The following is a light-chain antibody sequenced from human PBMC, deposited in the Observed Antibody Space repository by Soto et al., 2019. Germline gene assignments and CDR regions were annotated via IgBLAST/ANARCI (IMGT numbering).Light chain of an antibody. CDR2: AAS. CDR1: QGISNY. Sequence: DIQMTQSPSSLSASVGDRVTITCRASQGISNYLAWYKQKPGKVPKLLINAASTLQSGVPARFSGSGSVKNFTLTISSLQPEDVATYYCQNYNSSPPRVTFAQWTKVEIK. V-gene: IGKV1-27*01. J-gene: IGKJ1*01. CDR3: QNYNSSPPRVT.